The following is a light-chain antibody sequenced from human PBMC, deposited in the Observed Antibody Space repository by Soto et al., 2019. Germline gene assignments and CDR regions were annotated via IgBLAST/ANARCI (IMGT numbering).Light chain of an antibody. Sequence: DILMTQSPATLSVSPGDSATLSCRASRSVDTDLAWYLQKPGHAPRLLVFATAARATGVPDRFSGSRSATDFTLAIGSLRPEDSSTYYSQQYYNGPPWTFGQANKV. CDR2: ATA. J-gene: IGKJ1*01. CDR1: RSVDTD. CDR3: QQYYNGPPWT. V-gene: IGKV3-15*01.